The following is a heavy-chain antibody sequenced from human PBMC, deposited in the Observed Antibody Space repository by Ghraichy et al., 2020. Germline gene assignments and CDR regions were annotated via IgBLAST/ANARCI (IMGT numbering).Heavy chain of an antibody. Sequence: GGSRRLSCAASGFTFSSYSMNWVRQAPGKGLEWVSYISSSSSSTIYYADSVKGRFTISRDNAKNSLYLQMNSLRDEDTAVYYCARDPTVVTRRASYYYYGMDVWGQGTTVTVSS. J-gene: IGHJ6*02. CDR2: ISSSSSSTI. CDR1: GFTFSSYS. D-gene: IGHD4-23*01. CDR3: ARDPTVVTRRASYYYYGMDV. V-gene: IGHV3-48*02.